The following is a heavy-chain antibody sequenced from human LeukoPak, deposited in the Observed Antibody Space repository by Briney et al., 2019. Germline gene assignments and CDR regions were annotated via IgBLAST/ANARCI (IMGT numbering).Heavy chain of an antibody. Sequence: GGSLRLSCAASGFTFSSYAMSWVRQAPGKGLEGVSAISGRGCSTYYADSVKGRFTISRDNSKNKLYLPMNGLRAEDTAVYYCAKMGTIFGVVFYFDYWGQGTLVTVSS. D-gene: IGHD3-3*01. CDR2: ISGRGCST. CDR3: AKMGTIFGVVFYFDY. CDR1: GFTFSSYA. J-gene: IGHJ4*02. V-gene: IGHV3-23*01.